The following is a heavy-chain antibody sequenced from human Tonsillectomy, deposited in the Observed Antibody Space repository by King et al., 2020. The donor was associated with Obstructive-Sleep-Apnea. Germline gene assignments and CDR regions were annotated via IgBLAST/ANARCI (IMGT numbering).Heavy chain of an antibody. CDR1: GFTVSSNY. CDR2: MYSGGST. Sequence: QLVQSGGGLVQPGGSLRLSCAASGFTVSSNYKSWVRPAPGKGLEWVSVMYSGGSTYYADSVKGRFTISRDNSKNTLYLQMNSLRAEDTAVYYCARGGGNSILSPFDYWGQGTLVTVSS. V-gene: IGHV3-66*01. CDR3: ARGGGNSILSPFDY. J-gene: IGHJ4*02. D-gene: IGHD4-23*01.